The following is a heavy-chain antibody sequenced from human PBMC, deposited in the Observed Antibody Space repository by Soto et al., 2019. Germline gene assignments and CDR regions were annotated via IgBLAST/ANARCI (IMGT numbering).Heavy chain of an antibody. D-gene: IGHD2-15*01. J-gene: IGHJ2*01. CDR3: AREVVVVAAWYFDL. Sequence: QVQLQESGPGLVKPSQTLSLTCTVSGGSISSDSYYWSWIRQHPGKGLEWIGYISYRGSAYYNPSLESRVTISVDTSKNQFSLKLSSVTAADTAVYYCAREVVVVAAWYFDLWGRGTLVTVSS. CDR2: ISYRGSA. V-gene: IGHV4-31*03. CDR1: GGSISSDSYY.